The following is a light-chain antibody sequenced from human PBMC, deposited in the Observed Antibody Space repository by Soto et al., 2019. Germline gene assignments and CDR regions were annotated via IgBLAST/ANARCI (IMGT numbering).Light chain of an antibody. CDR3: QHYNSYSEA. CDR2: KAS. J-gene: IGKJ1*01. CDR1: QTISSW. V-gene: IGKV1-5*03. Sequence: DMQMTQSPSTLSGSVGDRVTITCRASQTISSWLAWYQQKPGKAPKLLIYKASTLKSGVPSRFSGSGSGTEFTLTISSMQPDDFANYYCQHYNSYSEAFGQGTKVDXK.